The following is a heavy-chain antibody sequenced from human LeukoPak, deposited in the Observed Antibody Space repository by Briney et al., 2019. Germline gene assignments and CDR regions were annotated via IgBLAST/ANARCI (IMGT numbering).Heavy chain of an antibody. CDR3: AREGTTMIVVAYYFDY. CDR2: ISGSGGST. D-gene: IGHD3-22*01. Sequence: GGSLRLSCAASGFTFSSYAMSWVRQAPGKGLEWVSAISGSGGSTYYADPVKGRFTISRDNSKNTLYLQMNSLRAEDTAVYYCAREGTTMIVVAYYFDYWGQGTLVTVSS. V-gene: IGHV3-23*01. J-gene: IGHJ4*02. CDR1: GFTFSSYA.